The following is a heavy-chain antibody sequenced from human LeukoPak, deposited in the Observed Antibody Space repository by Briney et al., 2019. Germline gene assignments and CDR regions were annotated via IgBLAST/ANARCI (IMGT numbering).Heavy chain of an antibody. D-gene: IGHD3-16*01. Sequence: PGGSLRLSCAASGFTFSSYSMNWVRQAPGKGLEWVSYISSGSSTIFYADSVKGRFTISRDNAKNSLYLQMNSLRDEDTAVYYCARVNWGVTGMVVWGQGTTVTVSS. CDR3: ARVNWGVTGMVV. J-gene: IGHJ6*02. V-gene: IGHV3-48*02. CDR2: ISSGSSTI. CDR1: GFTFSSYS.